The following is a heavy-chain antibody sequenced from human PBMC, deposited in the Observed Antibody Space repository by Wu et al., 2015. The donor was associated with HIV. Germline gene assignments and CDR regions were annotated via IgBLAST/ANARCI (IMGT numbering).Heavy chain of an antibody. V-gene: IGHV1-69*13. CDR2: IIPIFGTA. J-gene: IGHJ6*01. CDR1: GGTFSSYA. D-gene: IGHD3-10*01. Sequence: QVQLVQSGAEVKKPGSSVKVSCKASGGTFSSYAISWVRQAPGQGLEWMGRIIPIFGTANYAQKFQGRVTITADESTSTAYMELSSLRSEDTAVYYCARGQVPQSYGSGSYVVGMDVWGPRGPRSPSPQ. CDR3: ARGQVPQSYGSGSYVVGMDV.